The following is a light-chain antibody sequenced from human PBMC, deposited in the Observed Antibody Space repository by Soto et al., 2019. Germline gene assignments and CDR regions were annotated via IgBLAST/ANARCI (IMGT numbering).Light chain of an antibody. CDR2: KAS. Sequence: DIQMTQSPSTLSSSIGDGVTITCRASQTFDTWLAWYQQKPGKAPKLLIYKASSLQTGVPSRFSGSGSATALTLTIISLQPDDFANYYCQNYSFYSIPFDQGTKVEVK. CDR1: QTFDTW. CDR3: QNYSFYSIP. J-gene: IGKJ1*01. V-gene: IGKV1-5*03.